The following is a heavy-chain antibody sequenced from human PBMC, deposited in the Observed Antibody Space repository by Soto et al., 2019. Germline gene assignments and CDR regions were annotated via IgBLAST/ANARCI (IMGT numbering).Heavy chain of an antibody. CDR3: ARAARLESYGMDV. CDR1: GYSFTSYW. CDR2: IDPSDSYT. Sequence: GESLKISCKGSGYSFTSYWINWVRQMPGKGLEWMGRIDPSDSYTNYSPSFQGHVSISADKSISTAYLQWSSLKASDTAMYYCARAARLESYGMDVWGQGTTVTVS. V-gene: IGHV5-10-1*01. J-gene: IGHJ6*02. D-gene: IGHD6-6*01.